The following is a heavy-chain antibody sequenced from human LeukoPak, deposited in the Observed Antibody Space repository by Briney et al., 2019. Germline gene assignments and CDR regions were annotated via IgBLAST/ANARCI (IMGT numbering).Heavy chain of an antibody. D-gene: IGHD3-9*01. V-gene: IGHV3-21*01. Sequence: GGSLRLSCAASGFTFSSYSMSWVRQAPGKGLEWVSAVSGSGDSTYYADSVKGRFTISRDNAKNSLYLQMNSLRAEDTAVCHCARDNDLLRYFDWPLDYWGQGTLVTVSS. CDR3: ARDNDLLRYFDWPLDY. CDR2: VSGSGDST. J-gene: IGHJ4*02. CDR1: GFTFSSYS.